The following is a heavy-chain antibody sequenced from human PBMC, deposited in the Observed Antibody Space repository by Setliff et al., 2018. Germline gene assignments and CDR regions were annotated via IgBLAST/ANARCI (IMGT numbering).Heavy chain of an antibody. D-gene: IGHD6-19*01. Sequence: ASVKVSCKASGGTFRNYGISWVRQAPGQGLDWMGGIIPIFGSANYARKFQGRVTVTADESTSTAHMELSSLRSEDTAVYYCARGSVGYSRGWYYFDYWAQGTLVTVSS. V-gene: IGHV1-69*13. CDR3: ARGSVGYSRGWYYFDY. CDR2: IIPIFGSA. CDR1: GGTFRNYG. J-gene: IGHJ4*02.